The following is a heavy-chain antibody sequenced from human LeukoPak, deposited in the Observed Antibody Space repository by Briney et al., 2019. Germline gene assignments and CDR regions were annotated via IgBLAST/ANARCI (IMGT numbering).Heavy chain of an antibody. CDR1: GGSISSSNW. CDR2: IYHSGST. CDR3: ARARISSGSYHGGAFDI. Sequence: PSGTLSLTCAVSGGSISSSNWWSWVRQPPGKGLEWIGEIYHSGSTNYNPSLKSRVTISVDTSKNQFSLKLSSVTAADTAVYYCARARISSGSYHGGAFDIWGQGTMVTVSS. V-gene: IGHV4-4*02. J-gene: IGHJ3*02. D-gene: IGHD1-26*01.